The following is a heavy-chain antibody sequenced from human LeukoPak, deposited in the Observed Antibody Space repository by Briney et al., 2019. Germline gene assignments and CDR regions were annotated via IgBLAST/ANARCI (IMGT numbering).Heavy chain of an antibody. V-gene: IGHV3-23*01. CDR1: GFTFSSYA. J-gene: IGHJ4*01. CDR2: ISDSGTGT. CDR3: AKDHIRRDGYSDFDY. D-gene: IGHD5-24*01. Sequence: GGSLRLSCAASGFTFSSYAMSWVRQAPGKGLEWVSGISDSGTGTYYADSVKGRFTISRDNSKNTLFLQMNSLRAEDTAVYYCAKDHIRRDGYSDFDYWGQRTLVTVSS.